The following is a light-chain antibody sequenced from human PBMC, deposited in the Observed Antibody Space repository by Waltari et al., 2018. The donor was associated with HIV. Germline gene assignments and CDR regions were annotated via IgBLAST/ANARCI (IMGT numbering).Light chain of an antibody. V-gene: IGLV2-23*02. CDR1: RSDVGSYNL. CDR3: CSYAGSSIP. Sequence: QSALTQPASVSGSIGQSITISCTGTRSDVGSYNLVSWYQHHPGKAPKLIIYEVYKRPSGFSNRFSGSKSGNTASLTVSGLQAEDEADYYCCSYAGSSIPFGGGTKLTVL. J-gene: IGLJ2*01. CDR2: EVY.